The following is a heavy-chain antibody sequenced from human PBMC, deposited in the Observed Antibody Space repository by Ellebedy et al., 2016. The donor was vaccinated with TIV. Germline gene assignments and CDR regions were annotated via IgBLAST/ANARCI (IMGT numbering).Heavy chain of an antibody. J-gene: IGHJ6*02. CDR3: ARDLYYYGMDV. CDR1: GYTFTRYA. CDR2: INAGNGNT. Sequence: ASVKVSCKASGYTFTRYAMHWVRQAPGQRLEWMGWINAGNGNTKYSQKLQGRVTITRDTSASTAYMELSSLRSEDTAVYYCARDLYYYGMDVWGQGTTVTVSS. V-gene: IGHV1-3*01.